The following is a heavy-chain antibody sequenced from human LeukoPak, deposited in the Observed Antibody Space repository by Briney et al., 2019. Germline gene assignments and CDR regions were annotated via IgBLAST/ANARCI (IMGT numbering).Heavy chain of an antibody. V-gene: IGHV3-30*18. D-gene: IGHD3-16*02. J-gene: IGHJ4*02. CDR1: GFTFSSYG. Sequence: GGSLRLSCAASGFTFSSYGMHWVRQAPGKGLEWVAVISYDGGNKYYADSVKGRFTISRDNSKNTLYLQMNSLRAEDTAVYYCANLDYDYVWGSYRPYYFDYWGQGTLVTVSS. CDR2: ISYDGGNK. CDR3: ANLDYDYVWGSYRPYYFDY.